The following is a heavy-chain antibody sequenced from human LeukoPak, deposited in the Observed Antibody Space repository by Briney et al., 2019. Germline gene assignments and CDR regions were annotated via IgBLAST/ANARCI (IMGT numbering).Heavy chain of an antibody. Sequence: GGSLRLSCAASGFTFSSYSMNWVRQAPGKGLEWVSSISSSSSYIYYADSVKCRFTISRDNAKNSLYLQMNSLRAEDTAVYYCARDLLDYDILTGYYDNDAFDIWGQGTMVTVSS. V-gene: IGHV3-21*01. CDR2: ISSSSSYI. D-gene: IGHD3-9*01. CDR1: GFTFSSYS. CDR3: ARDLLDYDILTGYYDNDAFDI. J-gene: IGHJ3*02.